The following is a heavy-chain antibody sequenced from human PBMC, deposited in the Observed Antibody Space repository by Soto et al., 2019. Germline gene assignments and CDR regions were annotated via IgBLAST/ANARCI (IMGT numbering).Heavy chain of an antibody. CDR3: ARHEGNGNVWPLDY. CDR2: IYYSGST. Sequence: PSETLSLTCTVSGGSISSSSYYWGWIRQPPGKGLEWIGSIYYSGSTYYMPSLRSRVTLSVDTSKNQFSLRLTSVTAEDTAVYYCARHEGNGNVWPLDYWGQGILVTVPQ. CDR1: GGSISSSSYY. D-gene: IGHD2-8*01. V-gene: IGHV4-39*01. J-gene: IGHJ4*02.